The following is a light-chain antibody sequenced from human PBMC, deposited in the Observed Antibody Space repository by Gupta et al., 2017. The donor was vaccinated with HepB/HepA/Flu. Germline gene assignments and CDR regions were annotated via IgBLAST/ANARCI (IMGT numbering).Light chain of an antibody. CDR3: LQHNSSPWT. Sequence: DSQMTQSPSSLSASVGDRVTITCRASQCISNYLGWYQQKPGKAPKRLIYPASSLQSGVPSRFSGSGSGTDFTLTISSLQAEDFATYYCLQHNSSPWTFGQGTKVEIK. CDR1: QCISNY. V-gene: IGKV1-17*01. CDR2: PAS. J-gene: IGKJ1*01.